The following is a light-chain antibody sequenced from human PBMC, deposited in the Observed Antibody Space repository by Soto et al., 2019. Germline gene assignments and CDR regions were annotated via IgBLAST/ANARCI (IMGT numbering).Light chain of an antibody. CDR1: QSISSW. V-gene: IGKV1-5*03. CDR2: KAS. J-gene: IGKJ1*01. CDR3: QQYNSYSRT. Sequence: DIQMTQSPSTLCASVGDRVAITCLASQSISSWLAWYQQKPGKAPKLLIYKASSLESGVPSRFSGSGSGTEFTLTISSLQPDDFATYYCQQYNSYSRTFGQVTKV.